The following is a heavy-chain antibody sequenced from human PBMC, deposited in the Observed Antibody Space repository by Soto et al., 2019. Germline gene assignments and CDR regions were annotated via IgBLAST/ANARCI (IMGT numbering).Heavy chain of an antibody. CDR1: GFTFSSYA. CDR3: AKDMIFGVVIGSIYYYYGMDV. D-gene: IGHD3-3*01. CDR2: ISGSGGST. Sequence: GGSLRLSCAASGFTFSSYAMSWVRQAPGKGLEWVSAISGSGGSTYYADSVKGRFTISRDNSKNTLYLQMNSLRAEDTAVYYCAKDMIFGVVIGSIYYYYGMDVWGQGNPGHRLL. V-gene: IGHV3-23*01. J-gene: IGHJ6*02.